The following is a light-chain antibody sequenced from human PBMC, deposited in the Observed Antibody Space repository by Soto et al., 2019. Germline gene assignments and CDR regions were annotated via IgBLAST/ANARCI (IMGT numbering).Light chain of an antibody. V-gene: IGKV3-15*01. Sequence: EIVMTQSPATLSVSPGERVTLSCRASQSVNSNVAWYQQKPGQAPRLLISGASTRATDIPVRFSGSGSGTEFTLTISSLQSEDFAVHYCQEYDTWPPNTFGQGAKLEI. CDR3: QEYDTWPPNT. CDR1: QSVNSN. CDR2: GAS. J-gene: IGKJ2*01.